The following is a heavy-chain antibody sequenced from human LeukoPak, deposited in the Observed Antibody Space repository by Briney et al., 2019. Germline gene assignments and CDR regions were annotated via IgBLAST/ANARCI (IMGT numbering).Heavy chain of an antibody. V-gene: IGHV4-39*01. CDR3: ARHLNYYDSSGYPDY. J-gene: IGHJ4*02. CDR1: GGSISSSSYY. CDR2: IYYSGST. Sequence: PSETLSLTCTVSGGSISSSSYYWGWIRPPPGKGLEWIGSIYYSGSTYYNPSLKSRVTISVDTSKNQFSLKLSSVTAADTAVYYCARHLNYYDSSGYPDYWGQGTLVTVSS. D-gene: IGHD3-22*01.